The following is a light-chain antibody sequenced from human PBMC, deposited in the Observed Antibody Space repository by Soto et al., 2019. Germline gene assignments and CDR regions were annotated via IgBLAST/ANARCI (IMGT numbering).Light chain of an antibody. J-gene: IGKJ5*01. CDR2: DAS. CDR3: QQRSNWPPFT. CDR1: QSVSSY. Sequence: EIVLTQSPATLSLSPGERATLSCRASQSVSSYLAWYQQKPGQAPRLLIYDASNRATGIPARFSGSGSGTDFTLTISSLEPEDFAVYYCQQRSNWPPFTFGQGTDWRL. V-gene: IGKV3-11*01.